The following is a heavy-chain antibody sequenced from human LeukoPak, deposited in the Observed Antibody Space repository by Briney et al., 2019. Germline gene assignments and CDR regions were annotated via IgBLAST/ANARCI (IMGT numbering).Heavy chain of an antibody. CDR3: AKEGSSWSHNWFDP. V-gene: IGHV3-48*03. J-gene: IGHJ5*02. D-gene: IGHD6-13*01. CDR1: GFSFSTYE. CDR2: ISASGQTI. Sequence: GGSLRLSCAASGFSFSTYEFHWVRHAPGKGLEWVSYISASGQTIYYADSVRGRFTISRDNSKNTLYLQMNSLRAEDTAVYYCAKEGSSWSHNWFDPWGQGTLVTVSS.